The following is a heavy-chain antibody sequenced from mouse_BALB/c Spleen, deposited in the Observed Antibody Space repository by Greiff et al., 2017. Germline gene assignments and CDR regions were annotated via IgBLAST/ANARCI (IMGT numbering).Heavy chain of an antibody. D-gene: IGHD2-1*01. CDR3: NAGYGNYVEAWFAY. V-gene: IGHV14-4*02. CDR1: GFNIKDYY. Sequence: EVKLQESGAELVRSGASVKLSCTASGFNIKDYYMHWVKQRPEQGLEWIGWIDPENGDTEYAPKFQGKATMTADTSSNTAYLQLSSLTSEDTAVYYCNAGYGNYVEAWFAYWGQGTLVTVSA. J-gene: IGHJ3*01. CDR2: IDPENGDT.